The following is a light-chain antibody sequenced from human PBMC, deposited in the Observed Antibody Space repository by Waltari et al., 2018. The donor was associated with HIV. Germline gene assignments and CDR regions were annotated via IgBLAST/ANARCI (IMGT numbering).Light chain of an antibody. J-gene: IGKJ1*01. CDR1: QSISSW. V-gene: IGKV1-5*03. CDR2: KAS. CDR3: QHYNTYSPT. Sequence: DIQMTQSPSTLSASVGDRVTITCRASQSISSWLAWYQQQPGKAPSLLIYKASTLDNGVPGRFSGSGSGTEFTLTISSLQPDDFATYYCQHYNTYSPTFGQGTKVEIK.